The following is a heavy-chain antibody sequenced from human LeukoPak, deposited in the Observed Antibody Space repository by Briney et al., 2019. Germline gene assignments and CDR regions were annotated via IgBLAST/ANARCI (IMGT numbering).Heavy chain of an antibody. Sequence: GGSLRLSCAASGFTFSSHGMNWVRQAPGKGLEWVSVIYSGGSTYYADSVEGRFTISRDNLRNTVYLQMNGLRAEDTAVYYCARASPTTVTPDYWGQGTLVTVSS. V-gene: IGHV3-66*01. J-gene: IGHJ4*02. D-gene: IGHD4-17*01. CDR1: GFTFSSHG. CDR3: ARASPTTVTPDY. CDR2: IYSGGST.